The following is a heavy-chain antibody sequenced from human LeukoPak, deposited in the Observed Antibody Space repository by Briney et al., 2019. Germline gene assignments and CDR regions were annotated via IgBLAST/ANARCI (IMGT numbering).Heavy chain of an antibody. J-gene: IGHJ4*02. V-gene: IGHV3-74*01. CDR2: INSDGSST. CDR1: GFNFSSYW. D-gene: IGHD5-18*01. Sequence: PGGSLRLSCAASGFNFSSYWMHWVRQAPGKGLVWVSRINSDGSSTSYADSMKGRFTISRDNAKNTLYLQMNSLRVEDTAVYYCARGGAAMAYYWGQGTLVTVYS. CDR3: ARGGAAMAYY.